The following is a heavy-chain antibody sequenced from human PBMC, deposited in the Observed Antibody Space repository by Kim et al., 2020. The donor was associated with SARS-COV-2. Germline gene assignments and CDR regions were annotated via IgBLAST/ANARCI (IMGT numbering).Heavy chain of an antibody. D-gene: IGHD3-10*01. CDR2: IDPSDSYT. Sequence: GESLKISCKGSGYSFTSYWISWVRQMPGKGLEWMGRIDPSDSYTNYSPSFQGHVTISADKSISTAYLQWSSLKASDTAMYYCARHIADLWFGELGSYFDYWGQGTLVTVSS. CDR1: GYSFTSYW. V-gene: IGHV5-10-1*01. J-gene: IGHJ4*02. CDR3: ARHIADLWFGELGSYFDY.